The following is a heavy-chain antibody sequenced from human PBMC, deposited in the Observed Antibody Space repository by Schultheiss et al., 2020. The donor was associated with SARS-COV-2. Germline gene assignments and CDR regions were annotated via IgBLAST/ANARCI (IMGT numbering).Heavy chain of an antibody. Sequence: SETLSLTCAVYGGSFSGYYWGWIRQPPGKGLEWIGEINHSGSTSYNPSLTTRVTISLDTSKHQFSLKPPSVTAADTAVYYCARETHGDYGYWGQGTLVTGS. CDR3: ARETHGDYGY. D-gene: IGHD4-17*01. V-gene: IGHV4-34*01. CDR1: GGSFSGYY. CDR2: INHSGST. J-gene: IGHJ4*02.